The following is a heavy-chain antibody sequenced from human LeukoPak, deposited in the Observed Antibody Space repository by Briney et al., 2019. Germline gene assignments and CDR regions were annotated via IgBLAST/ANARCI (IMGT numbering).Heavy chain of an antibody. V-gene: IGHV1-18*01. Sequence: GASVKVSCKASGYTFTSYGISWVRQAPGQGLEWMGWISAYNGNTNYAQKLQGRVTMTTDTSTSTAYMELRSLRSDDTAVYYCARVSGRYCSSTSCPIDYWGQGTLVTVSS. CDR2: ISAYNGNT. D-gene: IGHD2-2*01. CDR3: ARVSGRYCSSTSCPIDY. CDR1: GYTFTSYG. J-gene: IGHJ4*02.